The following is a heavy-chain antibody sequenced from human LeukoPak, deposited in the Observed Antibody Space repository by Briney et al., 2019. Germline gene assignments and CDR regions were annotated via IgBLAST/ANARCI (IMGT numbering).Heavy chain of an antibody. CDR3: AKEYVEMATILLSDDCAFDI. D-gene: IGHD5-24*01. CDR2: ISGSGGST. CDR1: GFTFSSYA. Sequence: GGSLRLSCAASGFTFSSYAMSWVRQAPGKGLEWVSAISGSGGSTHNADSVKGRFTISRDNSKNTLYLQMNSLRAEDTAVYYCAKEYVEMATILLSDDCAFDIWGQGTMVTVSS. V-gene: IGHV3-23*01. J-gene: IGHJ3*02.